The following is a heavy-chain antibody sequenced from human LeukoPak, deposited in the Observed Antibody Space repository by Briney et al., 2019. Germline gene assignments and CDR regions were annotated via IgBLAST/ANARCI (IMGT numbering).Heavy chain of an antibody. CDR1: GYTFTVYY. V-gene: IGHV1-2*02. J-gene: IGHJ5*02. CDR3: ARDPLYSRRWYDSGGNWFDP. Sequence: ASVKVSFKASGYTFTVYYMHWVRQAPGQGLEWMGWINPNSGGTNYAQKFQGRVTMTRDTSISTAYMELSRLRSDDTAVYYCARDPLYSRRWYDSGGNWFDPWGQGTLVTVSS. D-gene: IGHD6-13*01. CDR2: INPNSGGT.